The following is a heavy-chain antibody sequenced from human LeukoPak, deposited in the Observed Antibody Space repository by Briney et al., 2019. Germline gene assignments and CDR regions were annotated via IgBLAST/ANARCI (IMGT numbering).Heavy chain of an antibody. V-gene: IGHV1-3*01. CDR3: AMSVEMPPIPSFDY. CDR1: GYIFTPHH. Sequence: ASVKVTCKTSGYIFTPHHIHWMRQAPGQGLELLGWVSAANNPEYSQKFQGRVVITRDASATTSYLELNSLRSEDTAVYYCAMSVEMPPIPSFDYWGQGTLVTVSS. CDR2: VSAANNP. D-gene: IGHD5-24*01. J-gene: IGHJ4*02.